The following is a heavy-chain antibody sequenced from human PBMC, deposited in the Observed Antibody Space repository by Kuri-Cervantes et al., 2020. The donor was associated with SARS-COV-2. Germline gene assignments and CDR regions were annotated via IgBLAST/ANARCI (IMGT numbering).Heavy chain of an antibody. D-gene: IGHD6-13*01. CDR2: INWNGGST. J-gene: IGHJ3*02. CDR1: GFTFDDYG. Sequence: GESLKISCAASGFTFDDYGMSWVRQAPGKGLEWVSGINWNGGSTGYADSVKGRFTISRDNAKNSLYLQMNSLRAEDTAVYYCARERGGQQLVRFGAFDIWGQGTMVTVSS. V-gene: IGHV3-20*04. CDR3: ARERGGQQLVRFGAFDI.